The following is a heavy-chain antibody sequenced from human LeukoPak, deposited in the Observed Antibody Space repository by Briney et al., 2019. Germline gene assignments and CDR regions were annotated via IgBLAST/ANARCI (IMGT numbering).Heavy chain of an antibody. CDR3: ARVGYCSHGSCLRLDWYFDL. Sequence: SETLSLTCTVSGGSISSYYWSWIRQPPGEGLEWIGYIYCSGTTYYNPSLKSRVSISFDTSKNQFSLKLSSVTAADTAVYYCARVGYCSHGSCLRLDWYFDLWGRGTLVTVSS. J-gene: IGHJ2*01. CDR2: IYCSGTT. V-gene: IGHV4-59*01. CDR1: GGSISSYY. D-gene: IGHD2-15*01.